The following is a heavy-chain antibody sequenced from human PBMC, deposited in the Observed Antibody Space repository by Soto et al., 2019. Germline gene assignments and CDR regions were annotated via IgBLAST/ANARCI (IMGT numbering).Heavy chain of an antibody. CDR3: AMDYGDRPEYFKH. CDR2: ISALKGRT. Sequence: QVQLVQSGPDLKRPGASMKVSCKASGYTFTSYGISWVRQAPGQGLEWMAWISALKGRTQYSQKGQGRVTLSTDTPANTGYMEMTTLRVDDTAVYYCAMDYGDRPEYFKHWGQGALFTVS. CDR1: GYTFTSYG. J-gene: IGHJ1*01. V-gene: IGHV1-18*04. D-gene: IGHD4-17*01.